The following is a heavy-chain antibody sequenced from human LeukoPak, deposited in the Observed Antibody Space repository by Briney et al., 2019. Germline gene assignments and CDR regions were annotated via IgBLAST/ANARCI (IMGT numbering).Heavy chain of an antibody. CDR3: ARHADIVVVPAAKGGIDY. Sequence: GGSLRLSCAASGFTFSSYSMTWVRQAPGKGLEWVSSISSSSSYIYYADSVKGRFTISRDNAKNSLYLQMNSLRAEDTAVYYCARHADIVVVPAAKGGIDYWGQGTLVTVSS. CDR1: GFTFSSYS. D-gene: IGHD2-2*01. J-gene: IGHJ4*02. CDR2: ISSSSSYI. V-gene: IGHV3-21*01.